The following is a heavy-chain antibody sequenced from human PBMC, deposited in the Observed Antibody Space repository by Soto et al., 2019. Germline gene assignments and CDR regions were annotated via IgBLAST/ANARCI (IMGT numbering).Heavy chain of an antibody. J-gene: IGHJ4*02. D-gene: IGHD3-9*01. CDR2: INSDGSST. CDR1: GFTFSSYW. V-gene: IGHV3-74*01. CDR3: ARGHYDILTGYYGPDY. Sequence: GGFLRLSCAASGFTFSSYWMHWVRQAPGKGLVWVSRINSDGSSTSYADSVKGRFTISRDNAKNTLYLQMNSLRAEDTAVYYCARGHYDILTGYYGPDYWGQGTLVTVSS.